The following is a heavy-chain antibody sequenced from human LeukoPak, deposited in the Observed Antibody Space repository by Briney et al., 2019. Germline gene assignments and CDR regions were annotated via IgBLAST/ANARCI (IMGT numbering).Heavy chain of an antibody. V-gene: IGHV3-23*01. Sequence: GGSLRLSCVASGFTFSNYWMSWVRQAPGKGLEWVSAISGSGGSTYYADSVKGRFTISRDNSKNTLYLQMNSLRAEDTAVYYCAKDSTNLYDSSEKGGIDYWGQGTLVTVSS. D-gene: IGHD3-22*01. CDR2: ISGSGGST. CDR1: GFTFSNYW. CDR3: AKDSTNLYDSSEKGGIDY. J-gene: IGHJ4*02.